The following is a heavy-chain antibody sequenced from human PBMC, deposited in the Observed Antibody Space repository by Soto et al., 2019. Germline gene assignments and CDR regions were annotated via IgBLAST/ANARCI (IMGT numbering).Heavy chain of an antibody. CDR2: INSDGSST. J-gene: IGHJ4*02. CDR1: GFTFSSYW. D-gene: IGHD4-17*01. Sequence: GGSLRLSCAASGFTFSSYWMHWVRQAPGKGLVWVSRINSDGSSTSYADSVKGRFTISRDNAKSTLYLQMNSLRAEDTAVYYCARGPHYGMIDYWGQGTLVTVSS. CDR3: ARGPHYGMIDY. V-gene: IGHV3-74*01.